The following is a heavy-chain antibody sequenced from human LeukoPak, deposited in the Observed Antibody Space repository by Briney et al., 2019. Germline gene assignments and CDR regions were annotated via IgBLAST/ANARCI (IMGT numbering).Heavy chain of an antibody. D-gene: IGHD3-22*01. CDR3: ARDRGPYYYDSSGYYPHY. J-gene: IGHJ4*02. V-gene: IGHV1-69*13. Sequence: SVKVSCKASGGTLSSYAISWVRQAPGQGLEWMGGIIPIFGTANYAQKFQGRVTITADESTSTAYMELSSLRSEDTAVYYCARDRGPYYYDSSGYYPHYWGQGTLVTVSS. CDR2: IIPIFGTA. CDR1: GGTLSSYA.